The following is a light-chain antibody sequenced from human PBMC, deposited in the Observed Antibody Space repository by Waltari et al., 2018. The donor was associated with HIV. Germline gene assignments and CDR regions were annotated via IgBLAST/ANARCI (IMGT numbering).Light chain of an antibody. J-gene: IGLJ2*01. CDR3: QSFDRLSALPI. V-gene: IGLV1-40*01. CDR1: RSTNFGTTYD. CDR2: TNT. Sequence: QSALTQPPSVSGAPGQRVTISCTGLRSTNFGTTYDVHWYQHVPGTGPRRISSTNTNRPSGCPDRFSASKSGTSASLAILGLQAEDEADYYCQSFDRLSALPIFGGGTRLTVL.